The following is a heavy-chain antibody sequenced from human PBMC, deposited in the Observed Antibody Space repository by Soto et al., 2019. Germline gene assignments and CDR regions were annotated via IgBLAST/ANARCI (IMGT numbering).Heavy chain of an antibody. D-gene: IGHD7-27*01. CDR3: AKDIWGPAGKRAKTSY. V-gene: IGHV3-23*01. CDR1: GFTFSSYA. J-gene: IGHJ4*02. Sequence: PGGSLRLSCAASGFTFSSYAMSWVRQAPGKGLEWVSAISGSGGSTYYADSVKGRFTISRDNSKNTLYLQMNSLRAEDTAVYYCAKDIWGPAGKRAKTSYWGQGTLVTVSS. CDR2: ISGSGGST.